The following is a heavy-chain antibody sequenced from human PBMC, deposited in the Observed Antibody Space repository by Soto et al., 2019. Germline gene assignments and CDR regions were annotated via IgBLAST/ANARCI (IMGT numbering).Heavy chain of an antibody. D-gene: IGHD6-13*01. J-gene: IGHJ4*02. CDR1: GFTFINYA. Sequence: PGGSLRLACAASGFTFINYAMNWVRQAPGKGLEWVSTISGSGDYTSYADSVKGRFIISRDNSKNTLYLQMNSLRAEDTAVYYCARDIAAAGSVAFDYWGQGTLVTVSS. CDR3: ARDIAAAGSVAFDY. CDR2: ISGSGDYT. V-gene: IGHV3-23*01.